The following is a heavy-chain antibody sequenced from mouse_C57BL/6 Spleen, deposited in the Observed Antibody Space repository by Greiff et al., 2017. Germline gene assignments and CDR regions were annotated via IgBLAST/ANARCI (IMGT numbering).Heavy chain of an antibody. Sequence: EVQLQQSGPVLVKPGASVKMSCKASGYTFTDYYMNWVKQSHGKSLEWIGVINPYNGGTSYNQKFKGKATLTVDKSSSTAYMELNSLTSEDSAVYYCARGYYGSSYDWFAYWGQGTLVTVSA. CDR3: ARGYYGSSYDWFAY. CDR2: INPYNGGT. V-gene: IGHV1-19*01. CDR1: GYTFTDYY. J-gene: IGHJ3*01. D-gene: IGHD1-1*01.